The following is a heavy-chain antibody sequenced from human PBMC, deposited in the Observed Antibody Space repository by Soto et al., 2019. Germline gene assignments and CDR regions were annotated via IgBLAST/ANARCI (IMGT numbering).Heavy chain of an antibody. V-gene: IGHV3-23*01. CDR1: GFTFSSYA. CDR3: AKDAVLWFGELSRFDY. J-gene: IGHJ4*02. D-gene: IGHD3-10*01. CDR2: ISGSGGST. Sequence: EVQLLESGGGLVQPGGSLRLSCAASGFTFSSYAMSWVRQAPGKGLEWVSAISGSGGSTYYADSVKGRFTISRDNSENTLYLQMNSLRAEDTAVYYCAKDAVLWFGELSRFDYCGQGTLVTVSS.